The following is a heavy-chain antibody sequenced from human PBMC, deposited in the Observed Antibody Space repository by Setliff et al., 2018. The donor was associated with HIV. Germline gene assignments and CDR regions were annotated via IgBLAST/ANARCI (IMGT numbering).Heavy chain of an antibody. J-gene: IGHJ3*02. CDR3: ARGARDMIVVIGGDAFDI. CDR1: GGTFSSYA. V-gene: IGHV1-69*10. D-gene: IGHD3-22*01. CDR2: IIPIVGIA. Sequence: SVKVSCKASGGTFSSYAISWVRQAPGQGLQWMGGIIPIVGIANYVQKFQGRVTITADRSTSTVYMEFSSLRSEDTAVYYCARGARDMIVVIGGDAFDIWGQGTMVTVS.